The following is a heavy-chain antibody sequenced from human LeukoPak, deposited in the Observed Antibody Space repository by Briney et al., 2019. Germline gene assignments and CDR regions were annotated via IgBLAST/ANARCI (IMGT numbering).Heavy chain of an antibody. CDR1: GYTFTGYY. J-gene: IGHJ4*02. CDR3: ARDLDSGYDTFDY. CDR2: INPNSGGT. D-gene: IGHD5-12*01. V-gene: IGHV1-2*02. Sequence: ASLKVSCKASGYTFTGYYMHWVRQAPGQGPEWMGWINPNSGGTNYAQKFQGRVTMTRDTSISTAYMELSRLRSDDTAVYYCARDLDSGYDTFDYWGQGTLVTVSS.